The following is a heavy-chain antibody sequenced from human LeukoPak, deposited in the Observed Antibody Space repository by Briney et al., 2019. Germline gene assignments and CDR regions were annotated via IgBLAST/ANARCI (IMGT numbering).Heavy chain of an antibody. D-gene: IGHD4-17*01. CDR1: GFTFSSYS. CDR3: ATLDGDYEIPWDYYYGMDV. J-gene: IGHJ6*02. V-gene: IGHV3-48*04. Sequence: GGSLRLSCAASGFTFSSYSMNWVRQAPGKGLEWVSYISSSSSTIYYADSVKGRFTISRDNAKNSLYLQMNSLRAEDTAVYYCATLDGDYEIPWDYYYGMDVWGQGTTVTVSS. CDR2: ISSSSSTI.